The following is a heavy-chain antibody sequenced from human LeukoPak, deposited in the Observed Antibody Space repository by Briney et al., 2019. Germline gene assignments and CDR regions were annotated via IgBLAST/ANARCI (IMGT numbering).Heavy chain of an antibody. Sequence: ASVKVSCKASGYTFTSYDINWVRQATGQGLEWMGWMNPNSGNTGYAQKFQGRVTMTRNTSISTAYMELSSLRSEDTAVYYCARGSYDILTGYYTGFGCWGQGTLVTVSS. J-gene: IGHJ4*02. CDR2: MNPNSGNT. D-gene: IGHD3-9*01. CDR1: GYTFTSYD. CDR3: ARGSYDILTGYYTGFGC. V-gene: IGHV1-8*01.